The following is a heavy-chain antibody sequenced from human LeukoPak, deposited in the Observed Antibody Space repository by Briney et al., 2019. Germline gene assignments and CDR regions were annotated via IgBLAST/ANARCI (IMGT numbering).Heavy chain of an antibody. CDR3: ARDSGWLLFYYMDV. V-gene: IGHV3-7*01. CDR2: IKQDGSEK. Sequence: GGSLRLSCAASGFTFRSYWMSWVRQAPGKGLEWVANIKQDGSEKYYVDSVKGRFTISRDNAKNSLYLQMNSLRAEDTAVYYCARDSGWLLFYYMDVWGKGTTVTVSS. J-gene: IGHJ6*03. CDR1: GFTFRSYW. D-gene: IGHD2-21*02.